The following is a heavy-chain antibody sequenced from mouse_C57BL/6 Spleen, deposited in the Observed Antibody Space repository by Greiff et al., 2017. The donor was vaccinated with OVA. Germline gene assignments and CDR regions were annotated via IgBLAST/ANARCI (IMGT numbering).Heavy chain of an antibody. D-gene: IGHD1-1*01. CDR2: IDPSDSET. Sequence: QVQLQQPGAELVRPGSSVKLSCKASGYTFTSYWMHWVKQRPIQGLEWIGNIDPSDSETHYNQKFKDKATLTVDKSSSTAYMQLSSLTSEDSAVYYCAREYYYGGYWYFDVWGTGTTVTVAS. CDR1: GYTFTSYW. V-gene: IGHV1-52*01. CDR3: AREYYYGGYWYFDV. J-gene: IGHJ1*03.